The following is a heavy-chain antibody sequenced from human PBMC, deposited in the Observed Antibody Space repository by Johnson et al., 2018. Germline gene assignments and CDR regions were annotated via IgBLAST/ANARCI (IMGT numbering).Heavy chain of an antibody. Sequence: VQLVQSGGGIVQPGGSLRLSCAASGFTFSNYAMYWVRQAPGTGLEWVSGLTGSGPTSYYAASVRGRFTISRDNWKNTLSLHMNSLRAEDTAVYYCVKDLEDTAMVAYLFDSWGQGTLVTVSS. D-gene: IGHD5-18*01. V-gene: IGHV3-23*04. J-gene: IGHJ4*02. CDR2: LTGSGPTS. CDR1: GFTFSNYA. CDR3: VKDLEDTAMVAYLFDS.